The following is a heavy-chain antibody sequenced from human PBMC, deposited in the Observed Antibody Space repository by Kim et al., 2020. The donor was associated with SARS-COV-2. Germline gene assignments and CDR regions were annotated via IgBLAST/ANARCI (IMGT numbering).Heavy chain of an antibody. V-gene: IGHV5-51*01. Sequence: GESLKISCKGSGYSFTTYWIGWVRQMPGKGLEWMGIIYPGDSDARYSPSFQGQVIISADKSISTAYLQWSSLKASDTAIYYCARHDSTSGWGWFDPWGQGTLVTVSS. CDR3: ARHDSTSGWGWFDP. CDR1: GYSFTTYW. CDR2: IYPGDSDA. J-gene: IGHJ5*02. D-gene: IGHD6-19*01.